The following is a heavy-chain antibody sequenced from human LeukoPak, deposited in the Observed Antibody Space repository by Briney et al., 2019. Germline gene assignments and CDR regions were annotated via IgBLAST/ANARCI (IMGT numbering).Heavy chain of an antibody. CDR2: ISGSGGST. CDR3: ARTIGYCSSTSCCSAVKPPDYYMDV. Sequence: GGSLRLSCAASGFTFSSYAMSWVRQAPGKGLEWVSGISGSGGSTYYAESVKGRCTISRDNSKKTLFLQMNSLRAEDTAVYYCARTIGYCSSTSCCSAVKPPDYYMDVWGKGTTVTISS. D-gene: IGHD2-2*01. V-gene: IGHV3-23*01. J-gene: IGHJ6*03. CDR1: GFTFSSYA.